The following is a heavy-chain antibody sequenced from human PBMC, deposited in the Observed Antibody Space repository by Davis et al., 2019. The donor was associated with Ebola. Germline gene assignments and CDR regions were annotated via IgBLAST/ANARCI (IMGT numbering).Heavy chain of an antibody. V-gene: IGHV1-2*02. CDR1: GYTFTGYY. D-gene: IGHD3-10*01. Sequence: ASVKVSCKASGYTFTGYYMHWVRQAPGQGLEWMGWINPNSGGTNYAQKFQGRVTMTRDTSISTAYMELSRLRSDDTAVYYCARVYGSGSYYNYYYGMDVWGQGTTVTVSS. CDR2: INPNSGGT. CDR3: ARVYGSGSYYNYYYGMDV. J-gene: IGHJ6*02.